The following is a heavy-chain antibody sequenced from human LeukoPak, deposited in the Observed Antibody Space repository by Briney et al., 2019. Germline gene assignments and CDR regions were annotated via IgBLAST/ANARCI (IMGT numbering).Heavy chain of an antibody. CDR2: IYYSGST. CDR3: ARSLQHPYYFDY. D-gene: IGHD6-13*01. Sequence: PSETLSLTCTVSGGSNSSYYWSWIRQPPGKGLEWIGYIYYSGSTNYNPSLKSRVTISVDTSKNQFSLKLSSVTAADTAVYYCARSLQHPYYFDYWGQGTLVTVSS. J-gene: IGHJ4*02. V-gene: IGHV4-59*08. CDR1: GGSNSSYY.